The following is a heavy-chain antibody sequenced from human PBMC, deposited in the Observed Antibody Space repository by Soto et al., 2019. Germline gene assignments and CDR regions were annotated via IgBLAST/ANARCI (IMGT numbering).Heavy chain of an antibody. J-gene: IGHJ6*04. D-gene: IGHD5-18*01. V-gene: IGHV4-34*01. CDR3: ARGPDTAMVLDV. CDR1: GGSFSGYY. CDR2: INHSGST. Sequence: SETLSLTCAVYGGSFSGYYWSWIRQPPGKGLEWIGEINHSGSTNYNPSLKSRVTISVDTSKNQFSLKLSSVTAADTAVYYCARGPDTAMVLDVWGKGTTVTVSS.